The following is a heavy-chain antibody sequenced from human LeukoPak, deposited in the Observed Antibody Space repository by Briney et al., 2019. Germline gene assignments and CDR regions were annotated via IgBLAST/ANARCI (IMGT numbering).Heavy chain of an antibody. D-gene: IGHD6-13*01. CDR1: GGSISSYY. CDR2: IYYSGST. CDR3: ARGASAAGVDY. V-gene: IGHV4-59*01. J-gene: IGHJ4*02. Sequence: SETLSLTCTVSGGSISSYYWSWIRQPPGKGLEWIGYIYYSGSTNYNPSLKSRVTISVDTSKNQFSLKLSSVTAADTAVYYCARGASAAGVDYWGQGTLVTVSS.